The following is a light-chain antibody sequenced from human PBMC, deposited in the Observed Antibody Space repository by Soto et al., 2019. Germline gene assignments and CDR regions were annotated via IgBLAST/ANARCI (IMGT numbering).Light chain of an antibody. J-gene: IGLJ1*01. CDR2: DVT. CDR3: CSYAGSSTLYV. V-gene: IGLV2-23*02. Sequence: QSVLTQPASASGSPGQSITISCTGTSSDVGTYNLVSWYQQHPGNVPKLIIFDVTKRPSGVSNRFSGSKSGNTASLTISGLQAEDEADYYCCSYAGSSTLYVFGTGTKVTVL. CDR1: SSDVGTYNL.